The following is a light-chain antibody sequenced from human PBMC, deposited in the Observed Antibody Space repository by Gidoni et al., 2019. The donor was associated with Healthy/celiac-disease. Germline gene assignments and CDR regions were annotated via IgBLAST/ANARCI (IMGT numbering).Light chain of an antibody. CDR1: SSDVGGYNY. CDR2: DVS. Sequence: QSALTQPASVSGSPGQSITISCTGTSSDVGGYNYVSWYQQHPGKAPKRMIYDVSNRPSGVSNRFSGSKSGNTASRTISGLQAEDEADYYCSSYTSSSSGVVGGGTKLTVL. CDR3: SSYTSSSSGV. J-gene: IGLJ2*01. V-gene: IGLV2-14*01.